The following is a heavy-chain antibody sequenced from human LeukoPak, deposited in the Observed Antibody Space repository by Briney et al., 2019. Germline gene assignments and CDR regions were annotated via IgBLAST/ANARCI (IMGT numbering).Heavy chain of an antibody. Sequence: GGSLRLSCAASGFTFDDYGMSWVRQGSGKGLEWVSGINWNGGSAGYADSVKDRFIISRDNAKNSLYLQMNSLRVEDTALYYCARDLGSGWYLTLDSWGQGTLVTVSS. CDR1: GFTFDDYG. CDR3: ARDLGSGWYLTLDS. V-gene: IGHV3-20*04. D-gene: IGHD6-19*01. CDR2: INWNGGSA. J-gene: IGHJ4*02.